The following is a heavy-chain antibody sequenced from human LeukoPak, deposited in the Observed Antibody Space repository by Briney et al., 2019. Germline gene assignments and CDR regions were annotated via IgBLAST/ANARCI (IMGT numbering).Heavy chain of an antibody. V-gene: IGHV3-21*01. CDR2: ISSSSSYI. J-gene: IGHJ1*01. CDR3: ARGVPDAIGYFQH. CDR1: GFTFSIYS. D-gene: IGHD2-2*01. Sequence: GGSLRLSCAASGFTFSIYSMNWVRQAPGKGLEWVSSISSSSSYIYYADSVKGRFTISRDNAKDSLYLQMNSLRAEDTAVYYCARGVPDAIGYFQHWGQGTLVTVSS.